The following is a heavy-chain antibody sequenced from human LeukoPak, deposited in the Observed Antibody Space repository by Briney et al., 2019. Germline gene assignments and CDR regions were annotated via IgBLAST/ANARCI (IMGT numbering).Heavy chain of an antibody. CDR3: ARVGGGVATYDFDFDY. J-gene: IGHJ4*02. Sequence: ASVKVSCKASGYTFTSYYMHWVRQAPGQGLEWMGIINPSGGSTSYAQKFQGRVTMTRNTSISTAYMELSSLRSEDTAVYYCARVGGGVATYDFDFDYWGQGTLVTVSS. CDR1: GYTFTSYY. CDR2: INPSGGST. D-gene: IGHD3-3*01. V-gene: IGHV1-46*01.